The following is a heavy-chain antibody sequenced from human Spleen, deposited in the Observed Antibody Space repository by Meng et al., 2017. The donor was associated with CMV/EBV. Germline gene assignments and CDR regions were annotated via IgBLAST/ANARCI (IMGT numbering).Heavy chain of an antibody. Sequence: SETLSLTCIVSGVSISTGTYYWCWIRQPPGKGLEWIGSIYYSGSTFYNPSLRSRVTISVDTSKNQFPLRLTSVTAADTAVYYCARSIDYFGAVTRGVDYWGQGTRVTVSS. J-gene: IGHJ4*02. V-gene: IGHV4-39*06. CDR1: GVSISTGTYY. CDR2: IYYSGST. CDR3: ARSIDYFGAVTRGVDY. D-gene: IGHD3-3*01.